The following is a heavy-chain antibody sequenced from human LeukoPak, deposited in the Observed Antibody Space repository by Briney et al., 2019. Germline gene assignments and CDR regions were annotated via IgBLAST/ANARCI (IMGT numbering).Heavy chain of an antibody. CDR3: ARGLRITMVRGLIIDDDY. Sequence: ASVKVSCKASGYIFTGYYMHWVRQAPGQGLEWMGWINPNSGGTNYAQKFQGRVTMTRDTSISTAYMELSRLRSDDTAVYYCARGLRITMVRGLIIDDDYWGQGTLVTVSS. CDR1: GYIFTGYY. CDR2: INPNSGGT. J-gene: IGHJ4*02. D-gene: IGHD3-10*01. V-gene: IGHV1-2*02.